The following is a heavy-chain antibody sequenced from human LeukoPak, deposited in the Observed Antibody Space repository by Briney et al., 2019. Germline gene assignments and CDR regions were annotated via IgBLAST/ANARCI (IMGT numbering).Heavy chain of an antibody. V-gene: IGHV1-18*01. CDR1: GYTFTSFG. J-gene: IGHJ4*02. D-gene: IGHD6-13*01. CDR3: ARVSVGYSSPWYYFDY. CDR2: ISAYNANT. Sequence: GASVKVSCKASGYTFTSFGISWVRQAPGQGLEWMGWISAYNANTNFAQNLQGRVAMTTDTSTSTAYMELSSLRSEDTAVYYCARVSVGYSSPWYYFDYWGQGTLVTVSS.